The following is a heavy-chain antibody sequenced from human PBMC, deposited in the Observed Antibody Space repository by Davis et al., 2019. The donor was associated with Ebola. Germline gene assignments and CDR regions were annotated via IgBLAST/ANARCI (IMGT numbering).Heavy chain of an antibody. CDR1: GGSISSGGYS. D-gene: IGHD4-11*01. J-gene: IGHJ4*02. CDR3: ASFYSNYSAHYFDY. Sequence: PSETLSLTCAVSGGSISSGGYSWSWIRQPPGKGLEWIGYIYHSGSTYYNPSLKSRVTISVDRSKNQFSLKLSSVTAADTAVYYCASFYSNYSAHYFDYWGQGTLVTVSS. V-gene: IGHV4-30-2*01. CDR2: IYHSGST.